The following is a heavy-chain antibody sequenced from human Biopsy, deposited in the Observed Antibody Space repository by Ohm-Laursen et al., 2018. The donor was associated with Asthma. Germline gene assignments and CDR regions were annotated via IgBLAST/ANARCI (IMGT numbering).Heavy chain of an antibody. V-gene: IGHV3-30*03. J-gene: IGHJ6*02. CDR2: ISYGGSNQ. Sequence: SLRLSCLASGFTFSSYSMNWVRQAPGKGLAWVATISYGGSNQYYADSVKGRFTISRDNSKNTLFLQMGGLRAEDAAVYYCARGRLVWGDYYDVDVWGHGTTVTVSS. CDR1: GFTFSSYS. D-gene: IGHD3-10*01. CDR3: ARGRLVWGDYYDVDV.